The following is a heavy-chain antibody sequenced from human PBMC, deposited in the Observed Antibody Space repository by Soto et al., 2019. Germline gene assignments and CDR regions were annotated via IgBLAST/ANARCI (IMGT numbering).Heavy chain of an antibody. D-gene: IGHD4-4*01. J-gene: IGHJ6*02. Sequence: QLQLQESGPGLLKPSETLSLTCAVSGGSISSSCYCWVWTRQPPGKGLDGVGSIHYSERTYYSPSLRGRATISADTAKTQPSPNLTSVTAADTAVYYCSRVSNATTDYWGSAMDVWGQGTTVSVSS. V-gene: IGHV4-39*01. CDR1: GGSISSSCYC. CDR2: IHYSERT. CDR3: SRVSNATTDYWGSAMDV.